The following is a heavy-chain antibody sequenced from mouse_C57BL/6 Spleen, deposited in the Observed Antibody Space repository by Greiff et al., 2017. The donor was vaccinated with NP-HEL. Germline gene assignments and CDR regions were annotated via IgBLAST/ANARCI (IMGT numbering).Heavy chain of an antibody. Sequence: EVKLMESGPELVKPGASVKMSCKASGYTFTDYNMHWVKQSPGKSLEWIGYINPNNGGTSYNQKFKGKATLTVNKSSSTAYMELRSLTSEDSAVYYCARWGYYGSSYFDDWGQGTTLTVSS. CDR1: GYTFTDYN. V-gene: IGHV1-22*01. CDR2: INPNNGGT. CDR3: ARWGYYGSSYFDD. D-gene: IGHD1-1*01. J-gene: IGHJ2*01.